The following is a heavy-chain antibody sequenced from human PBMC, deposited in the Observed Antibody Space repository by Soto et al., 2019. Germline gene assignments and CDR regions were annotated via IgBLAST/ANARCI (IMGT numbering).Heavy chain of an antibody. D-gene: IGHD1-7*01. V-gene: IGHV1-69*01. J-gene: IGHJ6*02. CDR3: ARAWNYSDYYYYYGMDV. Sequence: QVQLVQSGAEVKKPGSSVKVSCKASGGTFSSYAISWVRQAPGQGLEWMGGIIPIFGTANYAQKFQGRVTITADESTSTDYMELSSLRSEDTAVYYCARAWNYSDYYYYYGMDVWGQGTTVTVSS. CDR1: GGTFSSYA. CDR2: IIPIFGTA.